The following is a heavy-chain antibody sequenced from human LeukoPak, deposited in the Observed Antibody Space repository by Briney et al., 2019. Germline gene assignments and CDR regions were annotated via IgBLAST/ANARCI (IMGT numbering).Heavy chain of an antibody. CDR2: IYTSGST. J-gene: IGHJ4*02. CDR3: ARGVHLASRQAVHFDY. Sequence: PSETLSLTCTVPGGSISSYYWSWIRQPAGKGLEWIGRIYTSGSTNYNPSLKSRVTMSVDTSKNQFSLKLSSVTAADTAVYYCARGVHLASRQAVHFDYWGQGTLVTVSS. CDR1: GGSISSYY. V-gene: IGHV4-4*07. D-gene: IGHD2-15*01.